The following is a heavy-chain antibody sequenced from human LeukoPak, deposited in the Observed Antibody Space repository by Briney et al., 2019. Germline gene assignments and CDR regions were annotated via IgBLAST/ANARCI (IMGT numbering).Heavy chain of an antibody. CDR2: IYSTGIT. CDR1: GGSISSYY. CDR3: ARDRDHVWYFDL. D-gene: IGHD3-10*02. J-gene: IGHJ2*01. Sequence: SETLSLTCAVSGGSISSYYWNWIRQPAGKGLEWIGRIYSTGITNYNPSLKSRLTMSVDKSKNQFSLKLSSATAADTAVYFCARDRDHVWYFDLWGRGTLVGVSS. V-gene: IGHV4-4*07.